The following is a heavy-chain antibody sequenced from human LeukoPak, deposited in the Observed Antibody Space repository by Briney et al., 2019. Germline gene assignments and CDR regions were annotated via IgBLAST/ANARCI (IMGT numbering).Heavy chain of an antibody. CDR3: ARTEFRWYFDY. CDR1: GDIFSSNHAA. D-gene: IGHD3-10*01. Sequence: KTSQTLSLTCAISGDIFSSNHAAWNWLRQSPSRGLEWLVRTYYRSKLSNDYAVSVKSRITVNPDTSENQLSLQLRSVAREDTAVYYCARTEFRWYFDYWGQGIPGTVS. V-gene: IGHV6-1*01. J-gene: IGHJ4*02. CDR2: TYYRSKLSN.